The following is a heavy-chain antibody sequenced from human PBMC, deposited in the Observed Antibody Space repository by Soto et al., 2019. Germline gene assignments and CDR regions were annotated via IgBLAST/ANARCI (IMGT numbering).Heavy chain of an antibody. Sequence: KTSETLSLTCAVSGYSIRSGYYWGWIRQPPGKGLEWIGSIYHSGSTYYNPSLKSRVTISVDTSKNQFSLKLSSVTAADTAVYYCARSNYDILTGYLYHFDYWGQGTLVTVSS. CDR2: IYHSGST. CDR3: ARSNYDILTGYLYHFDY. V-gene: IGHV4-38-2*01. CDR1: GYSIRSGYY. D-gene: IGHD3-9*01. J-gene: IGHJ4*02.